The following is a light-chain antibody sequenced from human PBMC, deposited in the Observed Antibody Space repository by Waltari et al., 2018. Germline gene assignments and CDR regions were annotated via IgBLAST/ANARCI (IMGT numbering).Light chain of an antibody. V-gene: IGLV2-23*02. CDR2: AVT. CDR1: SSDVGGYSL. Sequence: QSALTQPASVSGSPGQSTTISCTGSSSDVGGYSLVSCVQQHPGKAPKLMIYAVTKRPSGVSHRFSGSKSGNTASLTISGLQTEDEADYYCCSYAGSTTSSVVFGTGTKVIVL. J-gene: IGLJ1*01. CDR3: CSYAGSTTSSVV.